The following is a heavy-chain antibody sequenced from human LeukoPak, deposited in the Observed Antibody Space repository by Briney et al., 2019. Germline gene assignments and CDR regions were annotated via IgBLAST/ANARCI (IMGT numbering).Heavy chain of an antibody. Sequence: SVKVSCKASGGTFSSYAISWVRQAPGQGLEWMGGIIPIFGTANYAQKFQGRVTITADESTSTAYMELSSLRSEDTAVYYCVRDDHNWNYRDDAFDIWGQGTMVTVSS. CDR1: GGTFSSYA. CDR3: VRDDHNWNYRDDAFDI. V-gene: IGHV1-69*13. D-gene: IGHD1-7*01. J-gene: IGHJ3*02. CDR2: IIPIFGTA.